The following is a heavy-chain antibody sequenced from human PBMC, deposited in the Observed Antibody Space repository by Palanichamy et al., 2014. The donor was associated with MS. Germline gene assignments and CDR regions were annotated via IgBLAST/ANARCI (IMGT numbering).Heavy chain of an antibody. CDR3: ARVADTWYPPPSYWYFDL. V-gene: IGHV4-34*01. CDR1: GGSFSGYY. D-gene: IGHD6-13*01. Sequence: QVQLQQWGAGLLKPSETLSLTCAVYGGSFSGYYWTWIRQSPDKGLEWIGEINHGVSIGGPTNYNPSLKSRVTISLDTSKNQFSLMVTSVTAADTGVYYCARVADTWYPPPSYWYFDLWGRGSLVTVSS. J-gene: IGHJ2*01. CDR2: INHGVSIGGPT.